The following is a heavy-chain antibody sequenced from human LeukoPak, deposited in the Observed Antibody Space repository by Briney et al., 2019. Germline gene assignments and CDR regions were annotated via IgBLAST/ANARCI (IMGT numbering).Heavy chain of an antibody. Sequence: ASQTLSLACAVSGGSISSGGYSWSWIRQPPGKGLEWIGYIYHSGCTYYNPSLKSRVTISVDRSKNQFSLKLSSVTAADTAVYYCASVNYGDYGLDAFDIWGQGTMVTVSS. CDR3: ASVNYGDYGLDAFDI. D-gene: IGHD4-17*01. CDR1: GGSISSGGYS. J-gene: IGHJ3*02. V-gene: IGHV4-30-2*01. CDR2: IYHSGCT.